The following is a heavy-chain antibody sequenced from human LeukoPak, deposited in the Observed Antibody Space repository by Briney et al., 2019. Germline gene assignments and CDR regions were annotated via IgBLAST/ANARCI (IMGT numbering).Heavy chain of an antibody. CDR2: IRYDGRNK. D-gene: IGHD3-9*01. CDR3: AKGSQYNILTGFIVGAMDDFDY. V-gene: IGHV3-30*02. J-gene: IGHJ4*02. CDR1: GFTFSSYG. Sequence: GGSLRLSCAASGFTFSSYGMHWVRQAPGKGLEWVAFIRYDGRNKYYSDSVKGRFTISRDNSKNTLYLQMNSLRAEDTAVYYCAKGSQYNILTGFIVGAMDDFDYWGQGTLVTVSS.